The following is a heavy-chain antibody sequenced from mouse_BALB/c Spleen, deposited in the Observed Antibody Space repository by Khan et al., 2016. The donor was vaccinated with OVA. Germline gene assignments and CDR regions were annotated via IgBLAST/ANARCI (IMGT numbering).Heavy chain of an antibody. V-gene: IGHV3-2*02. J-gene: IGHJ4*01. D-gene: IGHD1-1*01. Sequence: EVKLHESGPGLVKPSQSLSLTCTVNGYSITSNYAWNWIRQFPGNKLEWMGYISYSGSTNYNPSLKSRLSITRDTSKNQFFLQLHSVTTEDSATYYCTRWNYYGYALDYWGQGTSVTVSS. CDR2: ISYSGST. CDR1: GYSITSNYA. CDR3: TRWNYYGYALDY.